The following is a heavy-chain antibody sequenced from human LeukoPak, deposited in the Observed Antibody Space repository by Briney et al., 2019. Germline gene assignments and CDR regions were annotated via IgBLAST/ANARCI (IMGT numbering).Heavy chain of an antibody. CDR3: ARCGHLYESTSCDY. J-gene: IGHJ4*02. CDR2: ISHTGSV. Sequence: PSETLSLTCAVSGFSISNDYYWGWIRQPPGKGLEWVGNISHTGSVYYNPSLKSRATISVDRSKNHVSLKVTSVTAADTAVYYCARCGHLYESTSCDYWGQGTLVTVSS. D-gene: IGHD2/OR15-2a*01. CDR1: GFSISNDYY. V-gene: IGHV4-38-2*01.